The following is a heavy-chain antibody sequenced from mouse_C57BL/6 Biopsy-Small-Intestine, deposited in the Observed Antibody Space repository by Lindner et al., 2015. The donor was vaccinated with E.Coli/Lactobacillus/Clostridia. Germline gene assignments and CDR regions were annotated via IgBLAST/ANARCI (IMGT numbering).Heavy chain of an antibody. Sequence: VQLQESGAELVKPGASVKLSCTASGFNFKDYYVHWVNQRTEQGLEWIGRIYPGDGDTDYNGKFKDKAALTTDKSSSIAYMQLSSLTSEDSAVYFCADGYFGGFPYWGQGTLVTVSA. CDR3: ADGYFGGFPY. D-gene: IGHD2-3*01. V-gene: IGHV1-82*01. CDR1: GFNFKDYY. J-gene: IGHJ3*01. CDR2: IYPGDGDT.